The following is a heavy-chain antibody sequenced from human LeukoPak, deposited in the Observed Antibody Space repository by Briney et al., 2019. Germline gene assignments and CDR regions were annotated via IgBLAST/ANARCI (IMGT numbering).Heavy chain of an antibody. CDR1: GFTFSSYS. CDR3: ARGRFGSYISSDY. CDR2: ISSSSSYI. Sequence: GGSLRLSCAASGFTFSSYSMNWVRQAPGKGLEWASSISSSSSYIYYADSVKGRFTISRDNAKNSLYLQMNSLRAEDTAVYYCARGRFGSYISSDYWGQGTLVTVSS. V-gene: IGHV3-21*01. D-gene: IGHD1-26*01. J-gene: IGHJ4*02.